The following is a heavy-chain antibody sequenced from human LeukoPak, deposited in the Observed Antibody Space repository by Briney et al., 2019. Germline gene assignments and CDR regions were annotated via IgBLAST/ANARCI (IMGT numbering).Heavy chain of an antibody. D-gene: IGHD1-26*01. J-gene: IGHJ6*03. CDR3: AREVGAPYYYYYMDV. CDR1: GFTFSSYE. CDR2: ISSSGSTI. V-gene: IGHV3-48*03. Sequence: PGGSLRLSCAASGFTFSSYEMNWVRQAPGKGLERVSYISSSGSTIYYADSVKGRFTISRDNAKNSLYLQMNSLRAEDTAVYYCAREVGAPYYYYYMDVWGKGTTVTVSS.